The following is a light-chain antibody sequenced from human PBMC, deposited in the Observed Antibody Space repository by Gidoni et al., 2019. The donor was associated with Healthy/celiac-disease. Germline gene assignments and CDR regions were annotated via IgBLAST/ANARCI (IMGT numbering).Light chain of an antibody. J-gene: IGKJ3*01. Sequence: EIVLTQSPATLSLSPGERAPLPCRAGQSVSSYLAWYQQKPGQAPRLLIYDASNRATGIPARFSGSGSGTDFALTISRLEPEDFAVYYCQQRRKLFTFGPGTKVDIK. CDR1: QSVSSY. V-gene: IGKV3-11*01. CDR2: DAS. CDR3: QQRRKLFT.